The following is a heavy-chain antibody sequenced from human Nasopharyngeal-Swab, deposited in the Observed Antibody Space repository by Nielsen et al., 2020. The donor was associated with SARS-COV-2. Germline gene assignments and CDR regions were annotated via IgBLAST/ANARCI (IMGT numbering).Heavy chain of an antibody. D-gene: IGHD4/OR15-4a*01. CDR3: ARHLTTHPFDY. Sequence: GGALRLSCAATGFTCSSYWMSWVRQAPGKGLEWVANIKQDGSEKYYVDSVKGRFTISRDNAKNSLYLQMNSLRAEDTAVYYCARHLTTHPFDYWGQGTLVTVSS. CDR1: GFTCSSYW. CDR2: IKQDGSEK. V-gene: IGHV3-7*03. J-gene: IGHJ4*02.